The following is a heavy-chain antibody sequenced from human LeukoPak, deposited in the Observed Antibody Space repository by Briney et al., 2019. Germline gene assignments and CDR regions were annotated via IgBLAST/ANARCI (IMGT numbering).Heavy chain of an antibody. V-gene: IGHV3-48*03. CDR2: ISSSGSTI. D-gene: IGHD6-13*01. Sequence: PGGSLRLSCAASGFTFSSYEMNWVRQAPGKGLEWVSYISSSGSTIYYADSVKGRFTISRDNAKNSLYLQMNSLRAEDTAVYYCARYIGLYSSSWYRLGYYGMDVWGQGTTVTVSS. CDR3: ARYIGLYSSSWYRLGYYGMDV. CDR1: GFTFSSYE. J-gene: IGHJ6*02.